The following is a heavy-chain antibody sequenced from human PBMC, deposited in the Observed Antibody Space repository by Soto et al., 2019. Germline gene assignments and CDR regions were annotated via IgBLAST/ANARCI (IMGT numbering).Heavy chain of an antibody. CDR1: GGSISSGGYY. V-gene: IGHV4-31*03. J-gene: IGHJ4*02. CDR2: IYYSGST. D-gene: IGHD7-27*01. CDR3: ARGWELGSFDY. Sequence: PSETLSLTCTVSGGSISSGGYYWSWIRQHPGKGLEWIGYIYYSGSTYYNPSLKSRVTISVDTSKNQFSLKLSSVTAADTAVYYCARGWELGSFDYWGQGTLVTVSS.